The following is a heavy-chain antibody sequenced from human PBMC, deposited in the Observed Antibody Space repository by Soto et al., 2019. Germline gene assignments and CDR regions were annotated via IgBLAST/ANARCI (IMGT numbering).Heavy chain of an antibody. CDR3: AKRAEYCNVPGCYGVDY. CDR1: GFTFSSYG. CDR2: LSYDGRNK. D-gene: IGHD2-15*01. Sequence: QVQLVESGGGVVQPGRSLRLSCAASGFTFSSYGMHWVRQAPGKGLEWVAALSYDGRNKNYADSVKGRFTISRDDSTNTLSLQMNSLGVEDTAVYYCAKRAEYCNVPGCYGVDYWGQGTLVTGSS. V-gene: IGHV3-30*18. J-gene: IGHJ4*02.